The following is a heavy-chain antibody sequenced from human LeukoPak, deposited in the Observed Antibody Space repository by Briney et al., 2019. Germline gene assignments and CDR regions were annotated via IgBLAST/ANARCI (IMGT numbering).Heavy chain of an antibody. V-gene: IGHV3-23*01. Sequence: GGSLRLSCAASGFTFSGYAMTWVRQAPGKGLEWVSTIGVSGGSTFYADSVKGRFTNSRDNSKNTLYLQMNSLRVEDTAVYYCAKGYYDSTGYPLRPSFDYWGQGTLVTVSS. CDR1: GFTFSGYA. J-gene: IGHJ4*02. CDR3: AKGYYDSTGYPLRPSFDY. D-gene: IGHD3-22*01. CDR2: IGVSGGST.